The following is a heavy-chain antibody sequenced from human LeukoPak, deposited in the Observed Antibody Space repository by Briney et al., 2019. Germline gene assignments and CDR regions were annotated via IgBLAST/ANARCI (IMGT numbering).Heavy chain of an antibody. CDR2: INSDGSIT. J-gene: IGHJ5*02. D-gene: IGHD2-2*01. V-gene: IGHV3-74*01. CDR3: ARGDVVVPAAMAPDP. CDR1: GFIFSSYW. Sequence: GGSLRLSCAASGFIFSSYWMHWVRQAPGKGLVWVSRINSDGSITTYAASVKGRFTISRDNAKNTLHLQMNSLTAEDTAVYYCARGDVVVPAAMAPDPWGQGTLVTVSS.